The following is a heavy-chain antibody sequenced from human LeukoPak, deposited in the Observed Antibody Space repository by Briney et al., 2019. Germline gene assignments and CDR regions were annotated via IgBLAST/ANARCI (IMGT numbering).Heavy chain of an antibody. V-gene: IGHV4-39*01. CDR1: GGSISSSSYY. Sequence: SETLSLTCTVSGGSISSSSYYWGWIRQPPGKGLEWIGSIYYSGSTYYNPSLKSRVTISVDTSKNQFSLKLSSVTAADTAVYYCAAGYCSGGSCYQDVRGDYYYMDVWGKGTTVTISS. D-gene: IGHD2-15*01. CDR3: AAGYCSGGSCYQDVRGDYYYMDV. J-gene: IGHJ6*03. CDR2: IYYSGST.